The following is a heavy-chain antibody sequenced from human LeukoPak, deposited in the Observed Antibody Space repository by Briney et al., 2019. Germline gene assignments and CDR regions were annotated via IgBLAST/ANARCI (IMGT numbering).Heavy chain of an antibody. J-gene: IGHJ4*02. CDR1: GGSISSSSYY. D-gene: IGHD1-26*01. CDR3: ARQEVVGATRGDY. Sequence: PSETLSLTCTVSGGSISSSSYYRGWIRQPPGKGLEWIGSIYYSGSTYYNPSLKSRVTISVDTSKNQFSLKLSSVTAADTAVYYCARQEVVGATRGDYWGQGTLVTVSS. V-gene: IGHV4-39*01. CDR2: IYYSGST.